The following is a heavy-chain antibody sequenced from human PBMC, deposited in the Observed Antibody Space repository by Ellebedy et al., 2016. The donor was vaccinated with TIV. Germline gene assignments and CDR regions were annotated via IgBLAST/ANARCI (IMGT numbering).Heavy chain of an antibody. CDR3: ARRISVMPEAGVGY. Sequence: SETLSLTXAVYGGSFSGYYWSWIRQSPGKGLEWIGEINHSGSTNYNPSLKSRVTISVDTSKNQFSLRLSSMTAADTAIYYCARRISVMPEAGVGYWGQGTRVTVSS. CDR2: INHSGST. D-gene: IGHD6-19*01. V-gene: IGHV4-34*01. J-gene: IGHJ4*02. CDR1: GGSFSGYY.